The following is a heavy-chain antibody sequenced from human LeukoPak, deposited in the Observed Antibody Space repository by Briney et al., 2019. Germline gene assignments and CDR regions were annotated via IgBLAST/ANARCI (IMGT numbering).Heavy chain of an antibody. CDR2: INHSGST. CDR1: GGSISGYY. D-gene: IGHD1-26*01. V-gene: IGHV4-34*01. J-gene: IGHJ4*02. CDR3: AGSGSYYFIDF. Sequence: SETLSLTCAVSGGSISGYYWSWIRQPPGKGLEWIGEINHSGSTNYNPSLKSRVTISVDTSKNQFSLKLSSVTAADTAVYYCAGSGSYYFIDFWGQGTLVTVSS.